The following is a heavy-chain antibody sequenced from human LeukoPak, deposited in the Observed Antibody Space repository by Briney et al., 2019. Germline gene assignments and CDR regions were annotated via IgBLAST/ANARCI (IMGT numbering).Heavy chain of an antibody. D-gene: IGHD3-22*01. CDR2: ISVSGGSE. CDR1: GFSFTNAW. CDR3: ASHAHDYDSSGYFDS. Sequence: GGSLRLSCADSGFSFTNAWMTWVRQAPGKGLEWVSGISVSGGSEYYADSVKGRFSVSRDNSKHTVYLQMNSLSAEDTAVYFCASHAHDYDSSGYFDSWGQGALVTVSS. J-gene: IGHJ4*02. V-gene: IGHV3-23*01.